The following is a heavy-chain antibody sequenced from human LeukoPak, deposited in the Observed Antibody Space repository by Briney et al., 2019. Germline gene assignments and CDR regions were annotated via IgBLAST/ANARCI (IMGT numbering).Heavy chain of an antibody. J-gene: IGHJ4*02. CDR1: GYTFTSYG. CDR3: ARHGSPVIWSAYYY. CDR2: ISAYGGNT. Sequence: ASVKVSCKASGYTFTSYGINWVRQAPGQGLEWMGWISAYGGNTNYAQKLQGRVTMTTDTSTTTAYMELRSLRSDDTAVYYCARHGSPVIWSAYYYWGQGTLVTVSS. D-gene: IGHD3-3*01. V-gene: IGHV1-18*01.